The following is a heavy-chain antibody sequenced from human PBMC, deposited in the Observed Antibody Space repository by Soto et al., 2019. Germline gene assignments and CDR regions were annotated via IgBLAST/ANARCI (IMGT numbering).Heavy chain of an antibody. J-gene: IGHJ4*02. Sequence: PSETLSLTCTVSGGSISSGGHYWSWIRQHPGKGLEWIGYIYYSGSTYYNPSLKSRVTISVDTSKNQFSLKLSSVTAADTAVYYCARVSELGSAAAAAPVSSSWYDRYFDYWGQGTLVTVSS. CDR2: IYYSGST. V-gene: IGHV4-31*03. CDR1: GGSISSGGHY. D-gene: IGHD6-13*01. CDR3: ARVSELGSAAAAAPVSSSWYDRYFDY.